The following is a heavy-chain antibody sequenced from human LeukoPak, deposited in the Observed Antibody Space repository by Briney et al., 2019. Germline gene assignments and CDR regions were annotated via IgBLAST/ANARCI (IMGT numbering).Heavy chain of an antibody. CDR3: ARLSFGEGYYYGMDV. CDR1: GYSFTSYW. Sequence: GESLKISCKGSGYSFTSYWISWVRQMPGKGLEWMGRIDPSDSYTNYSPSFQGHVTISADKSISTAYLQWSSLRASDTAMYYCARLSFGEGYYYGMDVWGQGTTVTVSS. J-gene: IGHJ6*02. V-gene: IGHV5-10-1*01. CDR2: IDPSDSYT. D-gene: IGHD3-10*01.